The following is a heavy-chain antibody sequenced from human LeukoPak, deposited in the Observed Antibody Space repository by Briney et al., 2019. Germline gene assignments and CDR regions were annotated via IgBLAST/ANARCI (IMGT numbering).Heavy chain of an antibody. CDR3: ARGLKTIFGVVRCYYYYMDV. V-gene: IGHV1-69*05. J-gene: IGHJ6*03. CDR1: GGTFSSYA. Sequence: ASVKVSCKASGGTFSSYAISWVRQAPGQGLEWMGGIIPIFGTANYAQKFQGRVTITTDESTSTAYMVLSSLRSEDTAVYYCARGLKTIFGVVRCYYYYMDVWGKGTTVTVSS. CDR2: IIPIFGTA. D-gene: IGHD3-3*01.